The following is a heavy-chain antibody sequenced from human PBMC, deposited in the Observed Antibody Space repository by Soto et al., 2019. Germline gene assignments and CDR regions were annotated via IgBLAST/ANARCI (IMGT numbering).Heavy chain of an antibody. CDR3: ARVDAVFDNFGRAFDI. CDR2: INPNTGGT. D-gene: IGHD1-20*01. V-gene: IGHV1-2*04. Sequence: QVQLVQSGAEVKKPGASVKVSCKASGYTFTDYYIHWVRQAPGQGLEWMGWINPNTGGTNYPQKFQGWVTMTRDTSINTAYMELSRVKSHDTAVYYCARVDAVFDNFGRAFDIWGQGTMVTVS. CDR1: GYTFTDYY. J-gene: IGHJ3*02.